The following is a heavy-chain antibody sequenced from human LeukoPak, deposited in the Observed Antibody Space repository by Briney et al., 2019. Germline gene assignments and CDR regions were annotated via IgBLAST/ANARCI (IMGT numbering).Heavy chain of an antibody. J-gene: IGHJ4*02. CDR2: ISWNSGSI. CDR1: LLTFDDYA. D-gene: IGHD7-27*01. V-gene: IGHV3-9*01. CDR3: AKADWGR. Sequence: PGRSLRLSCAASLLTFDDYAMHWVRQAAGKGREGVSGISWNSGSIGYAGSVKGRFTISRDNAKNSLYLQMNSLRAEDTAVYYCAKADWGRWGQGTLVTVSS.